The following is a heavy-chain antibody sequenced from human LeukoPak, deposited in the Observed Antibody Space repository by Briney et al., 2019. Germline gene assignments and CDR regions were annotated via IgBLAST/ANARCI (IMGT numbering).Heavy chain of an antibody. CDR2: IYHGGST. CDR1: GGSISSSNW. Sequence: PSGTLSLTCAVSGGSISSSNWWRWVRQPPGEGLGWIGVIYHGGSTNYNPSLKSRVTISVDKSKNQFSLKLSSVTAADTAVYYCATAKGFARLAVIRRWYGMDVWGKGTTVTVSS. V-gene: IGHV4-4*02. D-gene: IGHD3-16*02. J-gene: IGHJ6*04. CDR3: ATAKGFARLAVIRRWYGMDV.